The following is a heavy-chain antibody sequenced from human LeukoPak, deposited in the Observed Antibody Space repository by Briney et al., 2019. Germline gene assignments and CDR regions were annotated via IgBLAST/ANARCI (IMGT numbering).Heavy chain of an antibody. J-gene: IGHJ4*02. D-gene: IGHD6-13*01. V-gene: IGHV3-48*04. Sequence: GGSLRLSCAASGFTFNTYSMSWVRQAPGKGLEWVSYISSSGSTIYYADSVKGRFTISRDNAKNSLYLQMNSLRAEDTAVYYCARFIAAPYYFDYWGRGTLVTVSS. CDR1: GFTFNTYS. CDR2: ISSSGSTI. CDR3: ARFIAAPYYFDY.